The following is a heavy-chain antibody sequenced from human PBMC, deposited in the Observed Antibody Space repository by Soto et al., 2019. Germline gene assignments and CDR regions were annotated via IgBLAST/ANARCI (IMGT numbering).Heavy chain of an antibody. CDR2: IARDGGSE. CDR1: GFAFTEYA. Sequence: QVELVQSGGGVVQPGRSLRLSCAASGFAFTEYALHWVRQAPGRGLEWVAVIARDGGSEYYAKSVKGRFTISRDRSRNIVYRQMNRPRPEETGVFFFSREGPNQGGNFCYLIDVWGKGTNVIGSS. CDR3: SREGPNQGGNFCYLIDV. J-gene: IGHJ6*03. V-gene: IGHV3-30*14. D-gene: IGHD1-7*01.